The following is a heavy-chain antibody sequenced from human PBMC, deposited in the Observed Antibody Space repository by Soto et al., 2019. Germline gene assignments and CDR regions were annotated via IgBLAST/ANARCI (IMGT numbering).Heavy chain of an antibody. CDR3: ASRVGVSGIGYDGYDL. J-gene: IGHJ3*01. Sequence: PAETLSLTCNVTGCSITAGDYYLNWIRPFKGKGLEWMGSIRRSDSTENTPSLQRRISISVGTSNNVFLLKLTSVTAADTAIYYCASRVGVSGIGYDGYDLWGQGTMVT. V-gene: IGHV4-31*03. CDR1: GCSITAGDYY. CDR2: IRRSDST. D-gene: IGHD1-1*01.